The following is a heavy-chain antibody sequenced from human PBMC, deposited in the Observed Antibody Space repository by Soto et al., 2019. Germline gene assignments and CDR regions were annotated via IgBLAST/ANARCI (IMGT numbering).Heavy chain of an antibody. J-gene: IGHJ6*03. Sequence: PGGSLRLSCAASGFTFSSYAMSWVRQAPGKGLEWVSAISGSGGSTYYADSVKGRFTISRDNSKNTLYLQMNSLRAEDTAVYYCAKSGYCSSTSCLHYYYYMDVWGKGTTVTVSS. V-gene: IGHV3-23*01. D-gene: IGHD2-2*01. CDR3: AKSGYCSSTSCLHYYYYMDV. CDR1: GFTFSSYA. CDR2: ISGSGGST.